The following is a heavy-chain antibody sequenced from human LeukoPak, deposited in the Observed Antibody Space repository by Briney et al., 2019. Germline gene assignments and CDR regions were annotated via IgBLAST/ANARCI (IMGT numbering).Heavy chain of an antibody. Sequence: GGSLRLSCAASGFSFSSYGFHWVRQAPGKGLEWVSAISYDGKNIHYADSVKGRFTISRDNSRNTVYLQMNSLRAEDTAVYYCARGLVPGFLDYWGQGTPVTVSS. J-gene: IGHJ4*02. CDR1: GFSFSSYG. CDR3: ARGLVPGFLDY. CDR2: ISYDGKNI. V-gene: IGHV3-33*01. D-gene: IGHD4-11*01.